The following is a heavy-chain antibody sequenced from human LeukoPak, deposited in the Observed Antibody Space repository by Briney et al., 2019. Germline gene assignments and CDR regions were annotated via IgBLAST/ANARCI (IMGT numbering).Heavy chain of an antibody. Sequence: PGGSLRLSCAASGFTFSSYGMSCVRQAPGKGLEYVSAISSNGGSTYYANSVKGRFTISRDNSKNTLYLQMGSLRAEDMAVYYCARDSSISSWFHAFDIWGQGTMVTVSS. CDR3: ARDSSISSWFHAFDI. V-gene: IGHV3-64*01. D-gene: IGHD6-13*01. CDR1: GFTFSSYG. CDR2: ISSNGGST. J-gene: IGHJ3*02.